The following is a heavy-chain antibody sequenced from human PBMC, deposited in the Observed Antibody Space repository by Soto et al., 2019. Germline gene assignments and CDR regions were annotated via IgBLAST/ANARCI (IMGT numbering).Heavy chain of an antibody. Sequence: SETLSLTCTVSGGSISSGGYYWSWIRQHPGKGLEWIGYIYYRGSTYYNPSLKSRVTISVDTSKNQFSLKLSSVTAADTAVYYCAREAKYCSGGSCYSYYYGMDVWGQGTTVTVSS. V-gene: IGHV4-31*03. CDR3: AREAKYCSGGSCYSYYYGMDV. D-gene: IGHD2-15*01. J-gene: IGHJ6*02. CDR2: IYYRGST. CDR1: GGSISSGGYY.